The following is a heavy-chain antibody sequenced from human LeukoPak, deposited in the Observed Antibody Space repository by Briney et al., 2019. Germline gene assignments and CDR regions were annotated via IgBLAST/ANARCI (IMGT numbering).Heavy chain of an antibody. Sequence: PGGSLRLSCAASGFTFSSYWMSWVRQAPGKGLEWVANIKQDGSEKYYVDSVKGRFTISRDNAKNSLYLQMNSLRAEDTAVYYCARGADCSGGSCYEAIRFDPWGQGTLVTVSS. CDR3: ARGADCSGGSCYEAIRFDP. V-gene: IGHV3-7*01. J-gene: IGHJ5*02. CDR1: GFTFSSYW. D-gene: IGHD2-15*01. CDR2: IKQDGSEK.